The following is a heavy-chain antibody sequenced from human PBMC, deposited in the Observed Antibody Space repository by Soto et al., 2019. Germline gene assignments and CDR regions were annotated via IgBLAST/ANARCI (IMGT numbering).Heavy chain of an antibody. CDR3: ARARGSGASWFDP. CDR1: GDSVSSNSAA. J-gene: IGHJ5*02. D-gene: IGHD6-19*01. Sequence: KQSQTLSLTCAISGDSVSSNSAAWTWIRQSPSRGLEWLGRTYYRSKWYNDYAVSVKSRITINPDTSKNQFSLQLNSVTPGDTAVYYCARARGSGASWFDPWGQGTLVTVSS. CDR2: TYYRSKWYN. V-gene: IGHV6-1*01.